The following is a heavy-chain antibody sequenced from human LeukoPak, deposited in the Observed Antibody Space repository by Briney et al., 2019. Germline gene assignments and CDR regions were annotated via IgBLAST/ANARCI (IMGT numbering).Heavy chain of an antibody. V-gene: IGHV4-34*01. D-gene: IGHD3-10*01. CDR3: ARAIHYYGSGSYFLRGNWFDP. J-gene: IGHJ5*02. CDR1: GGSFSGYY. CDR2: INHSGST. Sequence: SETLSLTCAVYGGSFSGYYWSWIRQPPGKGLEWIGEINHSGSTNYNPSLKSRVTISVDTSKNQFSLKLSSVTAADTAVYYCARAIHYYGSGSYFLRGNWFDPWGQGTLVTVSS.